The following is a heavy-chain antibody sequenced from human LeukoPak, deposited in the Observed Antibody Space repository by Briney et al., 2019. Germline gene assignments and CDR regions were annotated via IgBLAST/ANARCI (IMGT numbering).Heavy chain of an antibody. CDR1: GGSVCSCTCY. V-gene: IGHV4-39*01. CDR3: ARSTTIKGWVDT. D-gene: IGHD4-11*01. J-gene: IGHJ5*02. CDR2: IYYSGST. Sequence: SDPMSLTETGSGGSVCSCTCYWGWIRQPPGKGLEWIGSIYYSGSTYYNPSLKSRVTISVDTSKNQFSLNLTSVTAADTAVYYCARSTTIKGWVDTWGQGTLVTVSS.